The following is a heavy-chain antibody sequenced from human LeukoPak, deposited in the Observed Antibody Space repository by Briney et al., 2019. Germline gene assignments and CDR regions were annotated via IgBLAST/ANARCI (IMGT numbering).Heavy chain of an antibody. Sequence: GGSLRLSCVASGFSLSGYWMYWVRQAPGKGLMYISRNNGDGSTTNYADVVKGRFTMSRDNVKNTLYLQMNSLRVEDTAVYYCAKESAYCGRDCRSLSDHWGQGTPVTVSS. CDR3: AKESAYCGRDCRSLSDH. V-gene: IGHV3-74*01. CDR1: GFSLSGYW. CDR2: NNGDGSTT. J-gene: IGHJ4*02. D-gene: IGHD2-21*02.